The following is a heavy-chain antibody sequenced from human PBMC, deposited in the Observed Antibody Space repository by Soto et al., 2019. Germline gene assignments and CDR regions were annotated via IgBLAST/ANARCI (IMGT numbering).Heavy chain of an antibody. J-gene: IGHJ4*02. CDR3: ARAPRVLSSGWVFDY. D-gene: IGHD6-19*01. Sequence: ETLSLTCTVSGGSISSYYWSWIRQPAGKGLEWIGRIYTSGSTNYNPSLKSRVTMSVDTSKNQFSLKLSSVTAADTAVYYCARAPRVLSSGWVFDYWGQGTLVTVSS. CDR1: GGSISSYY. CDR2: IYTSGST. V-gene: IGHV4-4*07.